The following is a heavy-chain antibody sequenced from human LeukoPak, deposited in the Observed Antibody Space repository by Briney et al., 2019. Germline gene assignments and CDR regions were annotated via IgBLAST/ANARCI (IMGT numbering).Heavy chain of an antibody. V-gene: IGHV3-48*01. CDR1: GFTFSSYS. Sequence: PGGSLRLSCAASGFTFSSYSMNWVRQAPGKGLEWVSYISSSSSTIYYADSVKGRFTISRDNSKNTLYLQMNSLRAEDTAVYYCAKDIVGATAADFDYWGQGTLVTVSS. CDR2: ISSSSSTI. J-gene: IGHJ4*02. CDR3: AKDIVGATAADFDY. D-gene: IGHD1-26*01.